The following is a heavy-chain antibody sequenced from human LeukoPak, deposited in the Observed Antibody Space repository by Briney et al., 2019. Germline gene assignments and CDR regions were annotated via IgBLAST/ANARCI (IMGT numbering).Heavy chain of an antibody. CDR2: IYHSGST. V-gene: IGHV4-30-2*01. D-gene: IGHD4-17*01. J-gene: IGHJ3*02. Sequence: SETLSLTCAVSGGSISSGGYSWSWIRQPPGKGLEWIGYIYHSGSTYYNPSLKSRVTISVDRSKNQFSLKLSSVTAADTAVYYRAREVTTSSEVVSWGAFDIWGQGTMVTVSS. CDR1: GGSISSGGYS. CDR3: AREVTTSSEVVSWGAFDI.